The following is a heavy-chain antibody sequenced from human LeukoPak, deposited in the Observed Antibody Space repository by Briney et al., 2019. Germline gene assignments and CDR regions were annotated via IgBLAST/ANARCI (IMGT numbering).Heavy chain of an antibody. J-gene: IGHJ4*02. D-gene: IGHD3-10*01. CDR1: GFRFSGYS. Sequence: PGGSLRLSCAASGFRFSGYSMSWVRQAPGKGLEWLSYISTGSTTIYYAGSVKGRFTISRDNAKNSLYLQLNSLRDEDTAVYCCAREVGSGSAFDYWGQGTLVTVSS. CDR3: AREVGSGSAFDY. V-gene: IGHV3-48*02. CDR2: ISTGSTTI.